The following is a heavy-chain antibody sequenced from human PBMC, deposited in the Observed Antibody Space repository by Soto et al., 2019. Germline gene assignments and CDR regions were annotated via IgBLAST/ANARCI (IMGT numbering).Heavy chain of an antibody. CDR3: ARDGNTPYYYGMDV. Sequence: SETLSLTCTVSGGSISSGGYYWSWIRQHPGKGLEWIGYIYYSGSTYYNPSLKSRVTISVDTSKNQFSLKLSSVTAADTAVYYCARDGNTPYYYGMDVWGQGTTVT. D-gene: IGHD2-15*01. CDR2: IYYSGST. V-gene: IGHV4-31*03. J-gene: IGHJ6*02. CDR1: GGSISSGGYY.